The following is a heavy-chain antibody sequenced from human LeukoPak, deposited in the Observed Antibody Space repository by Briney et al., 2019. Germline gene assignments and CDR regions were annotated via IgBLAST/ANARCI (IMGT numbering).Heavy chain of an antibody. Sequence: QSGGSLRLSCAASGFTFSSYAMSWVRQAPGKGLEWVSAISGSGGSTYYADSVKGRFTISRDNSKNTLYLQMNSLRAEDTAVYYCAKEMSISVWGSYRDAFDIWGQGTMVTVSS. D-gene: IGHD3-16*02. J-gene: IGHJ3*02. CDR1: GFTFSSYA. V-gene: IGHV3-23*01. CDR3: AKEMSISVWGSYRDAFDI. CDR2: ISGSGGST.